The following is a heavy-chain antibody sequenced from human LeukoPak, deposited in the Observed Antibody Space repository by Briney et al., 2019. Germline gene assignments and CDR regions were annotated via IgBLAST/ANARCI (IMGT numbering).Heavy chain of an antibody. J-gene: IGHJ4*02. CDR2: IHYSEST. D-gene: IGHD3-22*01. Sequence: SETLSLTCTVPGGSISSYYWSWLRQPPGKGLEWIGCIHYSESTNYNPSLKSRVTISVDTSKNQFSQKLSSVTAADTAVYYCARVRDRSSYFYDLDYWGQGTLVTVSS. CDR1: GGSISSYY. CDR3: ARVRDRSSYFYDLDY. V-gene: IGHV4-59*01.